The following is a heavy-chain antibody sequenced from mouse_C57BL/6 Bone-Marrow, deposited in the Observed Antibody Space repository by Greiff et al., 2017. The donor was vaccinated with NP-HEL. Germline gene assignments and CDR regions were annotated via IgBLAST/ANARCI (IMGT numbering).Heavy chain of an antibody. CDR2: IYIGNGYT. D-gene: IGHD1-1*01. CDR1: GYTFTSYG. CDR3: AREDYYGSSYGWYFDV. Sequence: VQLQQSGAELVRPGSSVKMSCQTSGYTFTSYGINWVQQRPGPGLEWIGYIYIGNGYTEYNEKFKGQATLASDTSSSTDYMQLSSLTSEDSAIYFCAREDYYGSSYGWYFDVWGTGTTVTVSS. J-gene: IGHJ1*03. V-gene: IGHV1-58*01.